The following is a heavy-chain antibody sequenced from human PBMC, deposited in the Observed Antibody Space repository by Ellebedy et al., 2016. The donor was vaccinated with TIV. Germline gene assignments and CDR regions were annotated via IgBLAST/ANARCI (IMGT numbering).Heavy chain of an antibody. D-gene: IGHD6-19*01. V-gene: IGHV3-7*01. CDR2: IRQDGTET. Sequence: GESLKISCAASGFTFSTRWMNWVRQAPGKGLEWVANIRQDGTETNYVDSVKGRFTISRDNAKNSLYLQMNSLRDEDTAVYYCARAESSSGWYGAFDIWGQGTMVTVSS. CDR3: ARAESSSGWYGAFDI. J-gene: IGHJ3*02. CDR1: GFTFSTRW.